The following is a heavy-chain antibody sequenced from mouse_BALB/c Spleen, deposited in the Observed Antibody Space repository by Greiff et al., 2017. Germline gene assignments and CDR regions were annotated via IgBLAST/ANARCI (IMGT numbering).Heavy chain of an antibody. J-gene: IGHJ3*01. V-gene: IGHV1-14*01. Sequence: EVQGVESGPELVKPGASVKMSCKASGYTFTSYVMHWVKQKPGQGLEWIGYINPYNDGTKYNEKFKGKATLTSDKSSSTAYMELSSLTSEDSAVYYCARRREYGNYDYWGQGTLVTVSA. CDR3: ARRREYGNYDY. CDR1: GYTFTSYV. CDR2: INPYNDGT. D-gene: IGHD2-1*01.